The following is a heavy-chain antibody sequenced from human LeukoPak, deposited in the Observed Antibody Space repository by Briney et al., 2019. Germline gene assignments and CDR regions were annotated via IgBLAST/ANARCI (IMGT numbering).Heavy chain of an antibody. CDR1: GFTFSGST. CDR2: ISGSGSYI. Sequence: GSLRLSCAASGFTFSGSTMNWVRQAPGKGLEWVSSISGSGSYIYYADSVQGRFTITRDNAKNSLYLQMNSLRAEGTALYYWATDLRGDGDYWGQGTLVSVSS. D-gene: IGHD2-21*02. CDR3: ATDLRGDGDY. V-gene: IGHV3-21*01. J-gene: IGHJ4*02.